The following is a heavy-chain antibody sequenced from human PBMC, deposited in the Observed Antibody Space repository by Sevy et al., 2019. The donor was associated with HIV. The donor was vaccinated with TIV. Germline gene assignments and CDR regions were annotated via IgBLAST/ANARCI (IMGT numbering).Heavy chain of an antibody. V-gene: IGHV3-7*01. CDR1: GLTFSNYW. Sequence: GGSLRLSCVVSGLTFSNYWMTWVRQAPGKGLEWVANIKEDGSEKYYLFSVKDRFTISRDNAKNSLFLQMNSLRVDTGVYYCATGAGLWGQGTLVTVSS. D-gene: IGHD6-19*01. J-gene: IGHJ4*02. CDR3: ATGAGL. CDR2: IKEDGSEK.